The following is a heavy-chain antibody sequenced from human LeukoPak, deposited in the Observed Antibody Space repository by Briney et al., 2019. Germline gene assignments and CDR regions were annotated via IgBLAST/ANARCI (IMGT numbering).Heavy chain of an antibody. J-gene: IGHJ6*03. V-gene: IGHV1-2*02. CDR1: GYSFTGYY. CDR3: ATMPSQGGTMVRGYYYYMDV. CDR2: INPNSGGT. Sequence: GASVKVSCKASGYSFTGYYMHWVRQAPGQGLEWMGWINPNSGGTNYAQKFQGRVTMTRDTSISTAYMELSRLRSDDTAVYYCATMPSQGGTMVRGYYYYMDVWGKGTTVTISS. D-gene: IGHD3-10*01.